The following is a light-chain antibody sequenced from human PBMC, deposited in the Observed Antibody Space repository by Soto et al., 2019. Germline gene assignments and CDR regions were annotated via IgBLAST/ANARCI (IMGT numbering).Light chain of an antibody. V-gene: IGLV2-23*02. CDR1: SSDVGNYEL. CDR3: CSFAGGSTYVV. Sequence: QSALTQPASVSGSPGQSITISCIGTSSDVGNYELVSWYQQLPGKATKLIIYEVTKRPSGVPNRFSGSKSGNTASLTISGLLAEDEADYHCCSFAGGSTYVVFGGGTKLTVL. CDR2: EVT. J-gene: IGLJ2*01.